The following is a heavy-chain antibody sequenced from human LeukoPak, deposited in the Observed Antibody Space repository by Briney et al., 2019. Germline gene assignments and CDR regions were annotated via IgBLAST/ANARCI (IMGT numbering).Heavy chain of an antibody. D-gene: IGHD6-25*01. CDR2: IIPRAYST. CDR1: DFNFSSSY. CDR3: ARGKRTFDF. V-gene: IGHV3-11*01. Sequence: YPGGSLRLSCTVSDFNFSSSYMSWIRQFPGGGLEWLSYIIPRAYSTYYADSARGRFTISRDNSHNSLLLKMTTVRVDDTAIYYCARGKRTFDFWGEGTRVTVS. J-gene: IGHJ5*01.